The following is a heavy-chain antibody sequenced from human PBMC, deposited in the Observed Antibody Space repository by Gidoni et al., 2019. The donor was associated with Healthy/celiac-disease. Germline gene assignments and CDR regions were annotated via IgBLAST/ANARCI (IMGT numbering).Heavy chain of an antibody. CDR1: GFPFSNYS. Sequence: EVQLVESGGGLVQPGGSLRLSCAASGFPFSNYSMNWVRQAPGKGLEWVSYISSSSTIYYADSVKGRFTISRDNAKNSLYLQMNSLRAEDTAGYYCARDPAAVTTEYFDYWGQGTLVTVSS. CDR3: ARDPAAVTTEYFDY. CDR2: ISSSSTI. J-gene: IGHJ4*02. V-gene: IGHV3-48*01. D-gene: IGHD4-17*01.